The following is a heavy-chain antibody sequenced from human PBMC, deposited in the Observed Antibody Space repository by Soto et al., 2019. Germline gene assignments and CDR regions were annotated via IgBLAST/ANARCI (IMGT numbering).Heavy chain of an antibody. D-gene: IGHD3-10*01. J-gene: IGHJ6*02. V-gene: IGHV4-39*01. CDR3: TRQGFGEVHGLVDV. Sequence: PSVTKRHTCTVSDGSISSSSYYWGWIRQPPGKALEWIGSIYYSGSTYNNPSLKSRVTISVDTSKNQFSLKLSSVTAADTAVYYCTRQGFGEVHGLVDVWGQGTTVTVS. CDR2: IYYSGST. CDR1: DGSISSSSYY.